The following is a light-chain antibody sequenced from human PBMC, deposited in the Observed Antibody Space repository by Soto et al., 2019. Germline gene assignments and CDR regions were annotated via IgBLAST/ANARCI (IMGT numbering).Light chain of an antibody. Sequence: EIVMTQSPATLSESPGERATLSCRASQSVRDNLAWYQQKPGRAPRLLIYGASTRATGIPARFSGSGSGTEFTLTISSLQSEDFAVYYCQHYHNWPPWTFGQGTKVEVK. CDR2: GAS. V-gene: IGKV3-15*01. CDR3: QHYHNWPPWT. CDR1: QSVRDN. J-gene: IGKJ1*01.